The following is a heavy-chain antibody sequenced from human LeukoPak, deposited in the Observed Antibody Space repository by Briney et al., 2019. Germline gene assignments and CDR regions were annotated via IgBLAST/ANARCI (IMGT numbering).Heavy chain of an antibody. J-gene: IGHJ5*02. V-gene: IGHV4-59*01. D-gene: IGHD6-13*01. CDR1: GGSISSFY. CDR2: IYYSGST. CDR3: ATRGSGSWFGEFDP. Sequence: SETLSLTCTVSGGSISSFYWSWIRQPPGKGLEWIGYIYYSGSTNYNPSLKSRVTISVDTSKNQFSLKLSSVTAADTAVYYCATRGSGSWFGEFDPWGQGTLVTVSS.